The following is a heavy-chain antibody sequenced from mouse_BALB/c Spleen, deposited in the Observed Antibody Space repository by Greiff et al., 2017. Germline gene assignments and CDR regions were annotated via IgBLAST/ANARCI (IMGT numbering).Heavy chain of an antibody. CDR3: ARGGYGSSYSY. D-gene: IGHD1-1*01. Sequence: GQLQQSGAELARPGASVKMSCKASGYTFTSYTMHWVKQRPGQGLEWIGYINPSSGYTNYNQKFKDKATLTADKSSSTAYMQLSSLTSEDSAVYYCARGGYGSSYSYWGQGTLVTVSA. CDR2: INPSSGYT. J-gene: IGHJ3*01. V-gene: IGHV1-4*01. CDR1: GYTFTSYT.